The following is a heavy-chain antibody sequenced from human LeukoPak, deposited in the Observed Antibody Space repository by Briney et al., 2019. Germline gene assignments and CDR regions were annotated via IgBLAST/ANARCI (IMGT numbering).Heavy chain of an antibody. V-gene: IGHV3-21*01. CDR2: ISSSSSYI. CDR3: ARDLGDYSFDY. Sequence: GGSLRLSCAASGFTFNSYSMNWVRQAPGKGLEWVSSISSSSSYIYYADSVKGRFTISRDNAKNSLYLQMNSLRAEDTAVYYCARDLGDYSFDYWGQGTLVTVSS. J-gene: IGHJ4*02. CDR1: GFTFNSYS. D-gene: IGHD4-17*01.